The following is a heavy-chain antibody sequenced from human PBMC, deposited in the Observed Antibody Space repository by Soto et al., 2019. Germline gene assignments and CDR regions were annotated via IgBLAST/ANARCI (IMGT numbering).Heavy chain of an antibody. D-gene: IGHD3-22*01. CDR3: AREKYYDTSGYYTLDY. V-gene: IGHV4-59*01. CDR2: IYYSGST. Sequence: PSETLSLPCAVYGGTFSSYDWSWIRQPPGKGLEWIGYIYYSGSTNCNPSLKSRVTLSVDTSKNQFSLKLSSVTAADTAVYYCAREKYYDTSGYYTLDYWGQGTLVTVSS. J-gene: IGHJ4*02. CDR1: GGTFSSYD.